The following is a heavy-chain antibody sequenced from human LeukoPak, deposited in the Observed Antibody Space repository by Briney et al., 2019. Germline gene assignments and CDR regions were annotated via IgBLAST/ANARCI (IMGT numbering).Heavy chain of an antibody. CDR1: GGSISSSSYY. V-gene: IGHV4-39*01. CDR3: ARRAGAYSHPYVY. CDR2: IYYSGST. Sequence: SETLSLTCTVSGGSISSSSYYWGWIRQPPGKGLEWIGSIYYSGSTYYNPSLKSRVTISVDTSKNQFSLKLSSVTAADTAVYYCARRAGAYSHPYVYWGQGNLVTVSS. D-gene: IGHD4/OR15-4a*01. J-gene: IGHJ4*02.